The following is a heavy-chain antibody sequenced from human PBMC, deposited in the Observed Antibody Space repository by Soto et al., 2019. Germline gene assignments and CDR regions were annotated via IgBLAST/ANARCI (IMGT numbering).Heavy chain of an antibody. V-gene: IGHV3-30*19. J-gene: IGHJ6*02. CDR2: IWYDGSNK. D-gene: IGHD3-3*01. CDR1: GFTFSSYG. Sequence: PGGSLRLSCVASGFTFSSYGMHWVRQAPGKGLEWVAVIWYDGSNKYYADSVKGRFTISRDNSKNTLYLQMNSLRAEDTAVYYCARWATFGVHGMDVWGQGTTVTVSS. CDR3: ARWATFGVHGMDV.